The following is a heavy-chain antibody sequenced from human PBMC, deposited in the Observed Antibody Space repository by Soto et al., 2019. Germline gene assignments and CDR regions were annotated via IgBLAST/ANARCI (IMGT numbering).Heavy chain of an antibody. CDR2: ISGSGGST. V-gene: IGHV3-23*01. D-gene: IGHD3-10*01. CDR1: GFTFSSYA. CDR3: AKDDLSYYGSGKGNWFDP. J-gene: IGHJ5*02. Sequence: GGSLRLSFAASGFTFSSYAMSWVRQAPGKGLEWVSAISGSGGSTYYADSVKGRFTISRDNSKNTLYLQMNSLRAEDTAVYYCAKDDLSYYGSGKGNWFDPWGQGTLVTVSS.